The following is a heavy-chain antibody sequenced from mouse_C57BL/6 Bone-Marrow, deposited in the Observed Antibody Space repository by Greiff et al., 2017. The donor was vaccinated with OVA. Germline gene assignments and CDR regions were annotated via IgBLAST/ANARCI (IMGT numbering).Heavy chain of an antibody. Sequence: EVQVVESGGGLVQPGGSLKLSCAASGFTFSDYYMYWVRQTPEKRLEWVAYISNGGGSTYYPATVKGRFTISRDNAKNTLYLQMSLLKSEDTAMYYCARHGGGSSLFAYWGQGTLVTVSA. CDR1: GFTFSDYY. V-gene: IGHV5-12*01. CDR3: ARHGGGSSLFAY. CDR2: ISNGGGST. J-gene: IGHJ3*01. D-gene: IGHD1-1*01.